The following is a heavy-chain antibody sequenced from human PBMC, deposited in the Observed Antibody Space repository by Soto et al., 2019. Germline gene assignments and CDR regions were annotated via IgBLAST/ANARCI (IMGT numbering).Heavy chain of an antibody. J-gene: IGHJ6*02. Sequence: GASVKVSCKASGYTFTSYGISWLRQSPGQGLEWMGWISAYNGNTNYAQKLQGRVTMTTDTSTSTAYMELRSLRSDDTAVYYCARDLYDFWSGYYYYYYGMDVWGQGTTVTVSS. CDR2: ISAYNGNT. CDR1: GYTFTSYG. V-gene: IGHV1-18*01. CDR3: ARDLYDFWSGYYYYYYGMDV. D-gene: IGHD3-3*01.